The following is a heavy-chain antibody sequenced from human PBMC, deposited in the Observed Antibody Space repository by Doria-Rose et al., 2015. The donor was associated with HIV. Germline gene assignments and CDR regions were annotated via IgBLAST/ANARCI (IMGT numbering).Heavy chain of an antibody. D-gene: IGHD6-13*01. V-gene: IGHV2-26*01. J-gene: IGHJ4*02. CDR2: IFSDDER. Sequence: QVTLKESGPVLVKPTETLTLTCTVSGVSLSSPGMGVSWIRQPPGKALEWFAHIFSDDERSYKTSLKSRLTISRGTSKSQVVLTMTDMDPADTATYYCARIKSSRWYHKYYFDFWGQGTLVIVSA. CDR1: GVSLSSPGMG. CDR3: ARIKSSRWYHKYYFDF.